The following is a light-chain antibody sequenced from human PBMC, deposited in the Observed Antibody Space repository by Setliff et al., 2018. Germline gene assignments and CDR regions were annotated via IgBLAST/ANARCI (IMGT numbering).Light chain of an antibody. V-gene: IGLV1-40*01. CDR1: SSNIGAGYD. Sequence: QSVLTQPPSVSGAPGQRVAISCTGSSSNIGAGYDVHWYQQLPGTAPKLLIYGNTNRPSGVPDRFSGSKSGTSASLAITGLQAEDGADYYCQSYDSRLSGWVFGGGTKGTVL. CDR2: GNT. J-gene: IGLJ3*02. CDR3: QSYDSRLSGWV.